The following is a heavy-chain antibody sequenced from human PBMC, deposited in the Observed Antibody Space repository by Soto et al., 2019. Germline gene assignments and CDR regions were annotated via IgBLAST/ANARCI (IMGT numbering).Heavy chain of an antibody. CDR1: GYTFTGYY. D-gene: IGHD3-3*01. V-gene: IGHV1-2*04. J-gene: IGHJ6*02. CDR3: ATTYYDFWSGYPGLRDYYGMHV. CDR2: INPNSGGT. Sequence: ASVKVSCKASGYTFTGYYMHWVRQAPGQGLEWMGWINPNSGGTNYAQKFQGWVTMTRDTSISTAYMELSRLRSDDTAVYYCATTYYDFWSGYPGLRDYYGMHVSGQATTVTVSS.